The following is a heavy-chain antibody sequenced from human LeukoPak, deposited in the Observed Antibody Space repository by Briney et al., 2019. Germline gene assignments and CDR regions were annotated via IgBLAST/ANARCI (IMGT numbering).Heavy chain of an antibody. D-gene: IGHD3-3*01. CDR3: AEWFYDY. CDR1: GGSLSGYY. Sequence: SETLSLTCAVSGGSLSGYYWSWIRQPPGKGLEWIGEINHSGSTNYNPSLKSRVTISVDTSKNQFSLKLSSVTAADTAVYYCAEWFYDYWGQGTLVTVSS. J-gene: IGHJ4*02. V-gene: IGHV4-34*01. CDR2: INHSGST.